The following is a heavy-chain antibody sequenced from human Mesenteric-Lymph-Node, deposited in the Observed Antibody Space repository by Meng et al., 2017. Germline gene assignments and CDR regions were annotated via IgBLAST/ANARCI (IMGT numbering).Heavy chain of an antibody. D-gene: IGHD6-13*01. J-gene: IGHJ5*02. CDR2: IYYSGST. CDR1: GGSISSSSYY. CDR3: ARESVSSRSFSMGFDP. Sequence: SETLSLTCTVSGGSISSSSYYWGWIRQPPGKGLEWIGSIYYSGSTYYNPSLKSRVTISVDTSKNQFSLKLSSVTAAATAVYYCARESVSSRSFSMGFDPWGQGTLVTVSS. V-gene: IGHV4-39*07.